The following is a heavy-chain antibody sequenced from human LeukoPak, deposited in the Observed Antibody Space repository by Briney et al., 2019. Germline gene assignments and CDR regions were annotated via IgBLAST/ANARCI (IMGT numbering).Heavy chain of an antibody. CDR3: ARDHSSWYGDFYFDY. CDR2: ISSSGSTI. CDR1: GFTFSDYY. Sequence: NPGGSLRRSCAASGFTFSDYYMSWICQAPGKGLEWVSYISSSGSTIYYADSVKGRFTISRDNAKNSLYLQMNSLRAEDTAVYYCARDHSSWYGDFYFDYWGQGTLVTVSS. V-gene: IGHV3-11*01. J-gene: IGHJ4*02. D-gene: IGHD6-13*01.